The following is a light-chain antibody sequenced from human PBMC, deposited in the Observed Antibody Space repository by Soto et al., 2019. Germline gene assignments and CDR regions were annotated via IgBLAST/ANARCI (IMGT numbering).Light chain of an antibody. CDR3: QQRSDWRT. CDR1: QSVTSSY. CDR2: GAS. Sequence: EIVLTQSPGTLSLSPGEGATLSCRASQSVTSSYLAWYQQKPGQAPRLVMYGASIRTSGIPDRFSGSGSGTDFTLTISRLEPEDFAVYYCQQRSDWRTFGRGTKVDIK. J-gene: IGKJ1*01. V-gene: IGKV3D-20*02.